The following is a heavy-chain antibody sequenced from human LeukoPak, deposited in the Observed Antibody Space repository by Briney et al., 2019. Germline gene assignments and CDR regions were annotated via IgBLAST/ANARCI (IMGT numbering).Heavy chain of an antibody. CDR1: GFTFHDYT. D-gene: IGHD2-15*01. CDR3: AKDNGAAPYYYYMDV. CDR2: ISWDGDTT. J-gene: IGHJ6*03. V-gene: IGHV3-43*01. Sequence: PGGSLRLSCAASGFASGFTFHDYTMPWVRQAPGKGLEWVSLISWDGDTTYYADSVKGRFTISRDNNKNSLYLQMNSLRTEDTALYYCAKDNGAAPYYYYMDVWGKGTTVTVSS.